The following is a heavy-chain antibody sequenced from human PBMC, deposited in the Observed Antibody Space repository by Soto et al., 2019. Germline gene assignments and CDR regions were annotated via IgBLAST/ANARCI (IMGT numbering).Heavy chain of an antibody. Sequence: QVQLVESGGGVVQPGRSLRLSCAASGFTFSSYGMHWVRQAPGKGLEWVAVIWYDGSNKYYADSVKGRFTISRDNSKNTLYLRMNSLRAEDTAVYYCASALRYSSGWYGMDVWGQGTTVTVSS. CDR2: IWYDGSNK. D-gene: IGHD6-19*01. CDR1: GFTFSSYG. J-gene: IGHJ6*02. CDR3: ASALRYSSGWYGMDV. V-gene: IGHV3-33*01.